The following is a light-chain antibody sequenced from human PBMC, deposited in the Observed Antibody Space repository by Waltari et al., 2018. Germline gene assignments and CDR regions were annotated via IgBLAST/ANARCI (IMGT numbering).Light chain of an antibody. Sequence: ESVLTQSPATLSLSPRERATLSCRASQSIGGYLVWYQQKPGHAPRLLIYGASSRAAGIPDRFSGSVSGTDFSLTISRLEPEDFAVYYCQNHERLPAVFGQGTKVEIK. J-gene: IGKJ1*01. V-gene: IGKV3-20*01. CDR1: QSIGGY. CDR3: QNHERLPAV. CDR2: GAS.